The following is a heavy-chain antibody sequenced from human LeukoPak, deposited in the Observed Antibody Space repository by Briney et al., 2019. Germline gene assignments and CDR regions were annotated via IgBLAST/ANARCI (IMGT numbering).Heavy chain of an antibody. CDR2: IYSGGST. V-gene: IGHV3-53*01. J-gene: IGHJ4*02. Sequence: PGGSLRLSCAASGFTVTSNYMSWVRQAPGKGLVWVSVIYSGGSTNYADSVKGRFTISTDNSKNMLYLQMNSLRAEDTAVYYCARDSPVSGVDYWGQGTLVTVSS. CDR1: GFTVTSNY. D-gene: IGHD6-19*01. CDR3: ARDSPVSGVDY.